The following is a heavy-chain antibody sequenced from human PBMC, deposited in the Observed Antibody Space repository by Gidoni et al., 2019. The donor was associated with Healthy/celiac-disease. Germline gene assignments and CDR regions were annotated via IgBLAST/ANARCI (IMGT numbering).Heavy chain of an antibody. D-gene: IGHD2-15*01. CDR3: AKVGHLWGHCSGGSCYFDY. J-gene: IGHJ4*02. CDR2: ISGSGGST. CDR1: GFTFSSYA. Sequence: EVQLLESGGGLVQPGGSLRLSCAASGFTFSSYAMSWVRQAPGKGLEWVSAISGSGGSTYYADSVKGRFTISRDNSKNTLYLQMNSLRAEDTPVYYCAKVGHLWGHCSGGSCYFDYWGQGTLVTVSS. V-gene: IGHV3-23*01.